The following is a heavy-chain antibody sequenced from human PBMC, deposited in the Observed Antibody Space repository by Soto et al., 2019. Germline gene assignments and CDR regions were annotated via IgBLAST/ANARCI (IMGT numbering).Heavy chain of an antibody. D-gene: IGHD3-10*01. CDR3: APTRGGGGY. Sequence: EVQLVESGGGLIQPGGSLRLSCAVSGFTVSNNYMSWVRQAPGKGLEGVSVIYSGGYTAYGDSVKGRFTISRDNSKNTQFLQVKSLRPAAPAVFYCAPTRGGGGYWGQGTLVTVSS. V-gene: IGHV3-53*01. J-gene: IGHJ4*02. CDR2: IYSGGYT. CDR1: GFTVSNNY.